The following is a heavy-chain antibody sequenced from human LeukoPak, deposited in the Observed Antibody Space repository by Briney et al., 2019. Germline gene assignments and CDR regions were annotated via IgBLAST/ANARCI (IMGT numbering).Heavy chain of an antibody. CDR1: GGSINSYY. J-gene: IGHJ3*02. Sequence: SETLSLTCTVSGGSINSYYWSWIRQPPGKGLEWIGYISYSGSTNYNPSLNSRVTISVDTSKNQFSLKLSSVTAADTAVYYCASVYGSGSYEVAFDIWGQGTMVTVSS. V-gene: IGHV4-59*01. CDR3: ASVYGSGSYEVAFDI. CDR2: ISYSGST. D-gene: IGHD3-10*01.